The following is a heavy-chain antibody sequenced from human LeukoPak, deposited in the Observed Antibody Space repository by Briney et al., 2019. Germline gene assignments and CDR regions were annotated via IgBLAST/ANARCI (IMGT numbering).Heavy chain of an antibody. Sequence: PSETLSLTCAVYGGSFSGYYWSWIRQPPGKRLEWIGEINHSGSTNYNPSLKSRVTISVDTSKNQFSLKLSSVTAAETAVYYCARERQWLVHTGFDYWGQGTLVTVSS. J-gene: IGHJ4*02. V-gene: IGHV4-34*01. CDR1: GGSFSGYY. CDR3: ARERQWLVHTGFDY. CDR2: INHSGST. D-gene: IGHD6-19*01.